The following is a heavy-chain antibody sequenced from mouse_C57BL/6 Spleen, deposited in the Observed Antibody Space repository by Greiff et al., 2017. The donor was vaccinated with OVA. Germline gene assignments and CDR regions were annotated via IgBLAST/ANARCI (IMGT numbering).Heavy chain of an antibody. V-gene: IGHV1-64*01. CDR3: ARGVYDGYYVGFAY. Sequence: QVQLQQSGAELVKPGASVKLSCKASGYTFTSYWMHWVKQRPGQGLEWIGMIHPNSGSTNYNEKFKSKATLTVDKSSSTAYMQLSSLTSEDSAVYYCARGVYDGYYVGFAYWGQGTLVTVSA. D-gene: IGHD2-3*01. CDR2: IHPNSGST. J-gene: IGHJ3*01. CDR1: GYTFTSYW.